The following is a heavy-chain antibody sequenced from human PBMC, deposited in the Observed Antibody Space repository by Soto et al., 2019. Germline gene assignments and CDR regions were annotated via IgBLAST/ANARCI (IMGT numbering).Heavy chain of an antibody. V-gene: IGHV4-59*01. CDR2: IYYSGST. Sequence: PSETLSLTCTVSGGSISSYYWSWIRQPPGKGLEWIGYIYYSGSTNYNPSLKSRVTISVDTSKNQFSLKLSSVTAADTAVYYCAAYVNDYGDYGRFDPWGQGTLVTVSS. D-gene: IGHD4-17*01. CDR1: GGSISSYY. CDR3: AAYVNDYGDYGRFDP. J-gene: IGHJ5*02.